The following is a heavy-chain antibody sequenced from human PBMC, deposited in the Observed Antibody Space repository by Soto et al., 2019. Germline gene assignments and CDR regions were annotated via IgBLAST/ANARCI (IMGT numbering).Heavy chain of an antibody. V-gene: IGHV3-74*03. CDR3: ARGWFGPDV. D-gene: IGHD3-10*01. CDR1: EFTFSGRS. J-gene: IGHJ6*03. Sequence: EVQLVESGGGLVQPGGSLRLSCAASEFTFSGRSVHWVRQAPGKGLVWVSGIDKVGTDSTYADSVKGRFTSSRDNDKNKVYLQMISLRVEDTAVYYCARGWFGPDVWGKGTTVTVSS. CDR2: IDKVGTDS.